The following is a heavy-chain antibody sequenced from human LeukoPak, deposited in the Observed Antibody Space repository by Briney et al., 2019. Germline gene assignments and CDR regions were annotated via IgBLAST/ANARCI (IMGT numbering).Heavy chain of an antibody. CDR1: GYTFTSYY. Sequence: RASVKVSCKASGYTFTSYYMHWVRQAPGQGLEWMGIINPSGGSTSYALKFQGRVTMTRDTSTSTVYMELSSLRSEDTAVYYCARGFVVVPAAPGGFDYWGQGTLVTVSS. CDR2: INPSGGST. D-gene: IGHD2-2*01. V-gene: IGHV1-46*03. CDR3: ARGFVVVPAAPGGFDY. J-gene: IGHJ4*02.